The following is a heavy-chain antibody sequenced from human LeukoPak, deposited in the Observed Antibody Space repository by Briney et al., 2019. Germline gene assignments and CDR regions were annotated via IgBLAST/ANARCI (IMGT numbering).Heavy chain of an antibody. CDR3: VRGGPSTWS. J-gene: IGHJ5*02. CDR2: INHDGNDT. Sequence: PGGSLRLSCAASGFTFKLYWMHWVRQVPGRGPVWVSRINHDGNDTIYADSVRGRFTISRDDAKNTLYLQMNNLRAEDTAVYYCVRGGPSTWSWGQGTLVTVSS. D-gene: IGHD2-15*01. V-gene: IGHV3-74*01. CDR1: GFTFKLYW.